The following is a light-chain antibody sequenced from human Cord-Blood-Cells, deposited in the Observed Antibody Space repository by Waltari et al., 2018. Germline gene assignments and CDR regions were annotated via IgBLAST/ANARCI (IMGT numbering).Light chain of an antibody. Sequence: QSALTQPASVSGSPGQSITISCTGTRSAVGGYNYVPWYQQHPGKAPKLIIYDVSNRPSGVSNRFSCSKSGNTTSLTISGLQAEDEADYYCSSYTSSSTVVFGGGTKLTVL. CDR2: DVS. V-gene: IGLV2-14*01. J-gene: IGLJ2*01. CDR3: SSYTSSSTVV. CDR1: RSAVGGYNY.